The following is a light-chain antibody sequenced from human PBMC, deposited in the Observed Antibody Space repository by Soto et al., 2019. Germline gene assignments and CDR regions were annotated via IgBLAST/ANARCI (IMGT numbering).Light chain of an antibody. CDR1: SSDVGGYNY. J-gene: IGLJ1*01. CDR3: SSYTSSSTHYV. Sequence: QSALTQPASVSGSPGQSITISCTGTSSDVGGYNYDSWYQQHPGKAPKLMIYEVSNRPSGVSNRFSGSKSGNTASLTISGLQAEDEADYYCSSYTSSSTHYVFGTGTKVTVL. V-gene: IGLV2-14*01. CDR2: EVS.